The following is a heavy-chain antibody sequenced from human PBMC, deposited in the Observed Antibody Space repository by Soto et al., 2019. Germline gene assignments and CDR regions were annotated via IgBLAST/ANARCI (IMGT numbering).Heavy chain of an antibody. Sequence: ASVKVSCKASGYPFSDNQIHWLRRAPGQGLEWMGRINPKSDDTNYAQKFQGRVAMTRDTSIDTAYLELTGLTSDDTATYYCARKHSLDYIRWGLDPWGQGTLVTVSS. CDR3: ARKHSLDYIRWGLDP. CDR1: GYPFSDNQ. J-gene: IGHJ5*02. CDR2: INPKSDDT. V-gene: IGHV1-2*02. D-gene: IGHD4-4*01.